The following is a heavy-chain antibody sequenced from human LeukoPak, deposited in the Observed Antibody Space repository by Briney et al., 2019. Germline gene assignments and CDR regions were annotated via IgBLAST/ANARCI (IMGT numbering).Heavy chain of an antibody. CDR2: IWNDGSNN. Sequence: PGGSLRLSCAASGFTFSSFGMHWVRQAPGKGLEWVAVIWNDGSNNYYADSVKGRFTISRDNAKNTLYLQMNSLRPEDAAVYYCAKASDRYYFEYWGQGTLVTVSS. CDR1: GFTFSSFG. CDR3: AKASDRYYFEY. V-gene: IGHV3-33*06. J-gene: IGHJ4*02.